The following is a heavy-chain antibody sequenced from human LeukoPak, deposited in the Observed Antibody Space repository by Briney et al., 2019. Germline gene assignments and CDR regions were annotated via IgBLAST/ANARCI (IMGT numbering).Heavy chain of an antibody. V-gene: IGHV4-39*01. CDR1: GGSISSSSYY. Sequence: SETLSLTCTVSGGSISSSSYYWGWIRQPPGKGLEWIGSIYYSGSTYHNPSLKSRVTISVDTSKNQFSLRLSSVTAADTAVYYCARLPTVTFFDYWGQGTLVAVSS. J-gene: IGHJ4*02. CDR3: ARLPTVTFFDY. CDR2: IYYSGST. D-gene: IGHD4-17*01.